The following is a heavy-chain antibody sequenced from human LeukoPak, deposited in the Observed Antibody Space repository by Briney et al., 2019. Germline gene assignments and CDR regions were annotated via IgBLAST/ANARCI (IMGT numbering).Heavy chain of an antibody. CDR1: GFTFSSYG. D-gene: IGHD1-26*01. CDR3: AKGKVPDGWVYFDY. CDR2: IRYDGSNK. Sequence: GRSLRLSCAASGFTFSSYGMHWVRQAPGKGLEWVAFIRYDGSNKYYADSVKGRFTISRDNSKNTLYLQMNSLRAEDTAVYYCAKGKVPDGWVYFDYWGQGTLVTVSS. J-gene: IGHJ4*02. V-gene: IGHV3-30*02.